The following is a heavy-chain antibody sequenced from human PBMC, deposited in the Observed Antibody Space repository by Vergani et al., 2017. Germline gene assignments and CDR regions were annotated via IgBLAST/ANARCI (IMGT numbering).Heavy chain of an antibody. J-gene: IGHJ3*02. CDR2: ISYDGSNK. V-gene: IGHV3-30-3*01. CDR3: ARVRMVRGVSDAFDM. Sequence: QVQLVESGGGVVQPGRSLRLSCAASGFTFSSYAMHWVRQAPGKGLEWVAVISYDGSNKYYADSVKGRFTISRDNSKNTLCLQMNSLRAEDTAVYYCARVRMVRGVSDAFDMWGRGRMVTVSS. CDR1: GFTFSSYA. D-gene: IGHD3-10*01.